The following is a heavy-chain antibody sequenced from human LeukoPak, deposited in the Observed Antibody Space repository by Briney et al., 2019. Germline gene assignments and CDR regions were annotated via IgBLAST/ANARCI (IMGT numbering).Heavy chain of an antibody. V-gene: IGHV1-69*13. D-gene: IGHD3-3*01. CDR2: IIPIFGTA. CDR3: ARGESGVGYFDL. Sequence: GASVKVSCKASGGTFSSYAISWVRQAPGQGLEWMGGIIPIFGTANYAQKFQGRVTITADESTSTAYMELSSLRSEDTAVYYCARGESGVGYFDLWGRGTLVTVSS. CDR1: GGTFSSYA. J-gene: IGHJ2*01.